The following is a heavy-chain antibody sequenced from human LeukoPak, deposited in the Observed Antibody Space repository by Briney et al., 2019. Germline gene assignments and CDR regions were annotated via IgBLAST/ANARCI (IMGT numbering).Heavy chain of an antibody. J-gene: IGHJ5*02. D-gene: IGHD2-15*01. V-gene: IGHV1-8*01. CDR1: GYTFTSYD. CDR3: ARGRSLRGSGVSWFDP. CDR2: MNPNSGNT. Sequence: ASVKVSCKASGYTFTSYDINWVRKATGQGLEWMGWMNPNSGNTGYAQKFQGRVTMTRNTSISTAYMELSSLRSEDTAVYYCARGRSLRGSGVSWFDPWGQGTLVTVSS.